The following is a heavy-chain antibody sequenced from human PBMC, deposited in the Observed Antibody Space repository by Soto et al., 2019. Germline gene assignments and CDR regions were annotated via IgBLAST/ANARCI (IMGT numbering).Heavy chain of an antibody. J-gene: IGHJ4*02. D-gene: IGHD3-22*01. V-gene: IGHV3-21*01. CDR1: GFTFSSYS. CDR3: ASGAYYYDSSDYYYY. CDR2: ISSSSSYI. Sequence: EVQLMESGGGLVKPGGSLRLSCAASGFTFSSYSMNWVRQAPGKGLEWVSSISSSSSYIYYADSVKGRFTISRDNAKNPLYLQMNSLKAEDTAVYYCASGAYYYDSSDYYYYWGQATLGTVAS.